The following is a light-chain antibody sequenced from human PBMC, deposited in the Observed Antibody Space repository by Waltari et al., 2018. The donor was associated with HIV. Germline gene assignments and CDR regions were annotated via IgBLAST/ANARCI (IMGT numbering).Light chain of an antibody. CDR3: AAWDDRLSGRL. Sequence: SVLAQPRSVSGPPGQRVNTPCSGSSSNVRNNYVYWYQQVPGVAPKLLIYRNNQRPSGVPDRFSGSKSGTSASLAISGLRTEDEAEYYCAAWDDRLSGRLFGGGTKVTVL. V-gene: IGLV1-47*01. CDR1: SSNVRNNY. CDR2: RNN. J-gene: IGLJ2*01.